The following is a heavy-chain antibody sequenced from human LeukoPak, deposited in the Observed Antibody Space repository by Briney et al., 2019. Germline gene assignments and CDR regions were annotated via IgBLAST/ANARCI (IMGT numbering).Heavy chain of an antibody. CDR1: GFTFSHFS. V-gene: IGHV3-48*02. D-gene: IGHD2/OR15-2a*01. CDR2: ISGSSKTI. Sequence: GGSLRLSCTASGFTFSHFSMNWVRLAPGKGLQWVSYISGSSKTIYYGDSVKGRFTISRDNAKNSLYLQMNGLRDEDAALYFCARDSGNYIDYWGQGTQVVVSS. J-gene: IGHJ4*01. CDR3: ARDSGNYIDY.